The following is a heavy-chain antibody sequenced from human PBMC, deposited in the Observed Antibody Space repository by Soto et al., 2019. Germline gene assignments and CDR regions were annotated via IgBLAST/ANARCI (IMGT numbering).Heavy chain of an antibody. CDR1: GGSISSNRHY. Sequence: QLQLQESGPGLVKPSETLSLICGVSGGSISSNRHYWDWIRQPPGKGLEWIGSMTYTGNTFYNPSHKSRVTISVDTSRNQFSLRLSSVIAADTALYYCARRSVDNWFDPWGQGTLVTVSS. J-gene: IGHJ5*02. CDR3: ARRSVDNWFDP. D-gene: IGHD3-3*01. CDR2: MTYTGNT. V-gene: IGHV4-39*01.